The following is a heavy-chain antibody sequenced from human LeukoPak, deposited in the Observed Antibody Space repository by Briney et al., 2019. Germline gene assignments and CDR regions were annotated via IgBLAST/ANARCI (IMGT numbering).Heavy chain of an antibody. CDR3: ARRTGDSNGRWFDP. CDR1: GGSIAGNSDF. J-gene: IGHJ5*02. Sequence: ASETLSLTCSVCGGSIAGNSDFWAWIRQPPGKGLEWIGSIYNTGRSYKNPSVESRATLSVDTSENEFSLHLNFVTAADTAVYYCARRTGDSNGRWFDPWGQGTLVTVSS. V-gene: IGHV4-39*01. D-gene: IGHD2-21*02. CDR2: IYNTGRS.